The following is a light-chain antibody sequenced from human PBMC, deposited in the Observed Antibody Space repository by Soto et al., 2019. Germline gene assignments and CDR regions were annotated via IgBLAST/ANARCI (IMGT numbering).Light chain of an antibody. CDR1: QSVNTK. CDR2: GAS. V-gene: IGKV3-15*01. Sequence: EIVMTQSPATLSVSPGERATLSCRASQSVNTKLSWYQQNPGQPPRPLIYGASTRATGVPARFSGSGSGTDFILTISSLQSEDFAVYYCQQHTDWPPITFGQGTRLEIK. CDR3: QQHTDWPPIT. J-gene: IGKJ5*01.